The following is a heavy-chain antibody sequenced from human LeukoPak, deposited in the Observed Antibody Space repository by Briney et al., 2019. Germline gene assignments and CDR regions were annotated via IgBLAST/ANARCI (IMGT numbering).Heavy chain of an antibody. V-gene: IGHV3-21*01. Sequence: GGSLRLSCAVSGFTFSSYTMNWVRQAPGQGLEWVSSITGSSTYIYYADSVKGRFTISRDNAKNSLYLQMNSLRAEDTAVYYCARVGTAEGTLEDYWGQGTLVTVSS. CDR2: ITGSSTYI. J-gene: IGHJ4*02. CDR1: GFTFSSYT. CDR3: ARVGTAEGTLEDY. D-gene: IGHD6-13*01.